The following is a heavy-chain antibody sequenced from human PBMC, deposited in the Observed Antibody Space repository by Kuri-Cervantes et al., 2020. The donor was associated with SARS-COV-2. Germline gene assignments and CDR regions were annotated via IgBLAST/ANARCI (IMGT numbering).Heavy chain of an antibody. CDR1: GFTFISYA. D-gene: IGHD1-26*01. J-gene: IGHJ5*02. V-gene: IGHV3-23*01. CDR3: ARAFGGSYFNWFDP. CDR2: ISGSGAIT. Sequence: GESLKISCAASGFTFISYAMTWVRQAPGKGLEWVSGISGSGAITYYADSVKGRFTISRDKSKNTLFLQMNSLRAEDTAVYYCARAFGGSYFNWFDPWGQGTLVTVSS.